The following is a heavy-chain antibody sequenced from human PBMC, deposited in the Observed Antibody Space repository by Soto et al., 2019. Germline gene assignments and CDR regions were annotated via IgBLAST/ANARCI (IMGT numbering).Heavy chain of an antibody. D-gene: IGHD6-25*01. CDR2: IYHSGST. V-gene: IGHV4-30-2*01. Sequence: SETLSLTCAVSGGSISRGTYSWSWIRQPPGKGLEWIGYIYHSGSTYYNPSLKSRVTMSVDRSKNQFSLKLTSVTAADTAVYHCARRSAAAGLDYWGQGTLVTVSS. J-gene: IGHJ4*02. CDR1: GGSISRGTYS. CDR3: ARRSAAAGLDY.